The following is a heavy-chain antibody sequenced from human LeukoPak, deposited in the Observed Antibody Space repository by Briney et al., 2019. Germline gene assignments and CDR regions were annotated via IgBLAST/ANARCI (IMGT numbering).Heavy chain of an antibody. CDR3: ARDFKLRRGAYYYYMDV. Sequence: SETLSLTCTVSGASISGYYWSWIRQPAGKGLEWIGRIYSSGITNYNPSLKSRVTISVDRSKNQFSLKLSSVTAADTAVYYCARDFKLRRGAYYYYMDVWGKGTTVTVS. D-gene: IGHD5-12*01. CDR1: GASISGYY. CDR2: IYSSGIT. V-gene: IGHV4-4*07. J-gene: IGHJ6*03.